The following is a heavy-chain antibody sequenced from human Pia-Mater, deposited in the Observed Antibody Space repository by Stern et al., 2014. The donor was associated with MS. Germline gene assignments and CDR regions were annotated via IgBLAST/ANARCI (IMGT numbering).Heavy chain of an antibody. CDR1: GGTFSKFP. Sequence: QVPLVQSGAELTKPGASVKVSCKASGGTFSKFPSSWVRQAPGQGIEWMGGIFPVFGTPTYAQEFRGRVTITADVSTSTVYMELSSLRSDDTAVYYCALSSETSDRWYSLGYDLWGQGTLVTVSS. J-gene: IGHJ5*02. D-gene: IGHD6-13*01. CDR2: IFPVFGTP. V-gene: IGHV1-69*01. CDR3: ALSSETSDRWYSLGYDL.